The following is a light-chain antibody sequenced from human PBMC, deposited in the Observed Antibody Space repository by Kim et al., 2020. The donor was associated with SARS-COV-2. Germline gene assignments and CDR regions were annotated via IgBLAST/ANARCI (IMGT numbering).Light chain of an antibody. CDR2: EVS. CDR3: CSYAGSNTFVI. J-gene: IGLJ2*01. CDR1: SRDVGNYNL. V-gene: IGLV2-23*02. Sequence: QAALTQPASVSGSPGQSITISCTGTSRDVGNYNLVSWYQQRPGKAPKLIIFEVSKRPSGVSNRFSGSKSGDTASLTISGLQAEDESDYYCCSYAGSNTFVIFGGGTKL.